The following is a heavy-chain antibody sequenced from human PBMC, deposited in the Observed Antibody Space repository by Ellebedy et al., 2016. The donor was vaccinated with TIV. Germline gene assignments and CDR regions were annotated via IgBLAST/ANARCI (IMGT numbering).Heavy chain of an antibody. CDR2: VTTHDE. Sequence: PGGSLRLSCEVSGFTFSDYWMHRVSQAPGKGLVWVSRVTTHDEKYADSGKGRFTVSRDSAKKTIYLQMNSLRAEDTAVYYCGRILGGSGGRSEAIDSWGQGSLVIVSS. D-gene: IGHD2-15*01. CDR3: GRILGGSGGRSEAIDS. CDR1: GFTFSDYW. V-gene: IGHV3-74*03. J-gene: IGHJ4*02.